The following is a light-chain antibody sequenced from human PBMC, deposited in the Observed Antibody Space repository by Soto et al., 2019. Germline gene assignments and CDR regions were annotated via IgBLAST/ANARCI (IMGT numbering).Light chain of an antibody. CDR3: QQYNNWPYP. CDR1: QSVSSN. CDR2: GAS. Sequence: EIVMTQSPATLSVSPGERATLSCRASQSVSSNLAWYQQKPGQAPRLLIYGASTRATGIPARFSGSGSGTEFTLTISVLPSEDFAVYYCQQYNNWPYPFGQGTKLEIK. V-gene: IGKV3-15*01. J-gene: IGKJ2*01.